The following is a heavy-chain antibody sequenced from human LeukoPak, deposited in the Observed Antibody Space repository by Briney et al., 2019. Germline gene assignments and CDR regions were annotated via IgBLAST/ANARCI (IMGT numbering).Heavy chain of an antibody. Sequence: PSETLSLTPTVSGGSIIISSYYWGWIRQPPGKGLEWIGSIYYSGSTYYNPSLKSRVTISEDTSKNQFALKLSSVTAADTAVYYCARTADYDFWSGYYIIQFDYWGQGTLVTVSS. CDR2: IYYSGST. CDR1: GGSIIISSYY. J-gene: IGHJ4*02. D-gene: IGHD3-3*01. V-gene: IGHV4-39*06. CDR3: ARTADYDFWSGYYIIQFDY.